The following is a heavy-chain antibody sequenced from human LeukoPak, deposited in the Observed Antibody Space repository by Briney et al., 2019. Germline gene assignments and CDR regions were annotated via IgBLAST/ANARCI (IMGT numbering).Heavy chain of an antibody. J-gene: IGHJ5*02. CDR1: GGSFSGYY. D-gene: IGHD3-9*01. V-gene: IGHV4-34*01. CDR2: LNHSGST. CDR3: ASIPYDILTGYYKLDWFDP. Sequence: SETLSLTCAVYGGSFSGYYWSWIRQPPGKGLERIGELNHSGSTNYNPSLKSRVTISVDTSKNQFSLKLSSVTAADTAVYYCASIPYDILTGYYKLDWFDPWGQGTLVTVSS.